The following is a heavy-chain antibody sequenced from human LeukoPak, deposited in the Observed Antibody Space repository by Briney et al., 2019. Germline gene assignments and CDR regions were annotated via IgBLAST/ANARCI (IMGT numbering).Heavy chain of an antibody. CDR3: AKDPRESIAAAGTG. D-gene: IGHD6-13*01. J-gene: IGHJ4*02. V-gene: IGHV3-21*04. CDR1: GFTFSSYS. CDR2: ISSSSSYI. Sequence: GGSLRLSCAASGFTFSSYSMNWVRQAPGKGLEWVSSISSSSSYIYYADSVKGRFTISRDNAKNSLYLQMNSLRAEDTAVYYCAKDPRESIAAAGTGWGQGTLVTVSS.